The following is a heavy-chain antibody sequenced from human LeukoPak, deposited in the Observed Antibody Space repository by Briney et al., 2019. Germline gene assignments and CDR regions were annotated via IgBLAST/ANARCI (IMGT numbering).Heavy chain of an antibody. J-gene: IGHJ4*02. V-gene: IGHV3-74*01. CDR3: AGGRGSGFTF. D-gene: IGHD3-16*01. CDR1: GFTFSDYY. Sequence: GGSLRLSCAASGFTFSDYYMSWIRQAPGKGLVWVSRINIDGSYTSYADSVKGRFTISRDNAKNTLYLQMDSLRAEDTAVYYCAGGRGSGFTFWGQGTLVTVSS. CDR2: INIDGSYT.